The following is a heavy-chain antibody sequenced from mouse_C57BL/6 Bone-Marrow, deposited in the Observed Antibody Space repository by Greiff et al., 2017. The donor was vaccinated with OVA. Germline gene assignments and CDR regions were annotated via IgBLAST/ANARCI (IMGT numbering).Heavy chain of an antibody. CDR2: IDPANDNT. D-gene: IGHD1-1*01. CDR3: ARGNFGSSFYAMDY. Sequence: VQLQQSVAELVRPGASVKLSCTASGFNIKNTYMHWVKQRPEQGLEWIGRIDPANDNTKYAPKFQGKATMTADTSSNTAYLQLSSLSSEDTAVYCGARGNFGSSFYAMDYWGQGTSVTGSS. CDR1: GFNIKNTY. J-gene: IGHJ4*01. V-gene: IGHV14-3*01.